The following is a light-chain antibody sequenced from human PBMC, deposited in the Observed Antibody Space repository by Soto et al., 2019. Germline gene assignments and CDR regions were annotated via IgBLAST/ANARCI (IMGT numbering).Light chain of an antibody. CDR1: QSVGGC. CDR2: DAS. CDR3: HQRSNWPPLT. V-gene: IGKV3-11*01. Sequence: IVLTQSPATLSLSPGERATLSCRARQSVGGCLDWYQQKPGQAPRLLIYDASNRASGIPARFSGSGSGTDFTLTISSLEPEDLAVYYCHQRSNWPPLTFGGGTKVEIK. J-gene: IGKJ4*01.